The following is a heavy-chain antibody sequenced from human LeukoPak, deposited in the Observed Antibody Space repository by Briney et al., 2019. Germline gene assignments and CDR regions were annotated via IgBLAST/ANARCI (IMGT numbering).Heavy chain of an antibody. D-gene: IGHD6-19*01. V-gene: IGHV5-51*01. Sequence: GESLKISCKGSGYSFTSYWIGWVRQMPGKGLEWMGTIYPGGSDTRYSPSFQGQVTISVDKSISTAFLQWGSLKASDTAIYYCARHEARVAVAGTVHNYGMDVWGQGTTVTVSS. CDR3: ARHEARVAVAGTVHNYGMDV. J-gene: IGHJ6*02. CDR1: GYSFTSYW. CDR2: IYPGGSDT.